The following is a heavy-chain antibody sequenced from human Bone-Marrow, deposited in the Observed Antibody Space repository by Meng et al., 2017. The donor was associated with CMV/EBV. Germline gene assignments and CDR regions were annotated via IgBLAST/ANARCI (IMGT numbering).Heavy chain of an antibody. CDR2: IYSDGST. J-gene: IGHJ4*02. Sequence: GESLKISCAASGFTFSSYAMSWVRQAPETGLEWLSVIYSDGSTYYADSVKGRFSISRDTSRNTLYLQMNSLRAEDSAVYYCARTRVATEEDYFDYWGQGALVTVSS. V-gene: IGHV3-53*01. D-gene: IGHD5-12*01. CDR3: ARTRVATEEDYFDY. CDR1: GFTFSSYA.